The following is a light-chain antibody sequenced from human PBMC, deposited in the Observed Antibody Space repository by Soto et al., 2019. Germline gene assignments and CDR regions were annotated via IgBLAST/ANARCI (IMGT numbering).Light chain of an antibody. V-gene: IGKV3-11*01. Sequence: EIMLTQSPGTLALSPCERAALSFSASQSVISSYLAWYQQKPGLAPRLLIYGISIRATGIPARFSGSGSGTDFTLTISSLEPEDFAVYYCQQRGNWPRTFGQGTKVDIK. CDR1: QSVISSY. CDR3: QQRGNWPRT. J-gene: IGKJ1*01. CDR2: GIS.